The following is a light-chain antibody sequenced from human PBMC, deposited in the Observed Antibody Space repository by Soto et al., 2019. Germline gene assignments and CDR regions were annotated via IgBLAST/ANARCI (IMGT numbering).Light chain of an antibody. CDR2: VAS. J-gene: IGKJ1*01. CDR1: QGISTD. Sequence: DIQMTQSPSSLSASVGDRVTITCRASQGISTDLGWYQQKPGKAPKRLIYVASSLESGVPSRFRGRGSGAEFTLTISSLQPEDFATYYCLQHNSFPRTFGQGTKVEIK. CDR3: LQHNSFPRT. V-gene: IGKV1-17*01.